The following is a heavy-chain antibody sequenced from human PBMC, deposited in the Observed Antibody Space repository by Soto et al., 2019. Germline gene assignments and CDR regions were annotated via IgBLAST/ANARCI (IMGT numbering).Heavy chain of an antibody. D-gene: IGHD3-3*01. Sequence: PGGSLRHSCAATGFTFSSYGMHRARQAPGKGLERVAVISYDGSNKYYADSVKGRFTISRDNSKNTLYLQMNSLRAEDTAVYYCAKGLYDFWSGYPDYYYYGMDVWGQGT. V-gene: IGHV3-30*18. CDR2: ISYDGSNK. CDR3: AKGLYDFWSGYPDYYYYGMDV. J-gene: IGHJ6*02. CDR1: GFTFSSYG.